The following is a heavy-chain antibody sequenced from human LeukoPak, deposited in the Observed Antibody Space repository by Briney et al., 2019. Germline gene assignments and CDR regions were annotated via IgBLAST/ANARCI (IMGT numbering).Heavy chain of an antibody. CDR2: IYSSGSI. V-gene: IGHV4-4*07. CDR1: GGSISSYY. CDR3: ATGYSSTWYYFDY. D-gene: IGHD6-13*01. J-gene: IGHJ4*02. Sequence: SETLSLTCTVSGGSISSYYWSWIRQPAGKGLEWIGRIYSSGSINYNPSLNSRVTISADTSKDQFSLKLASVTAADTAVYYCATGYSSTWYYFDYWGQGTLVTVSS.